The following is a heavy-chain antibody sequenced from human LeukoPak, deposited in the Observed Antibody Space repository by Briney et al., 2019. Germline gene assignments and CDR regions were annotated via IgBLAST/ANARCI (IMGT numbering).Heavy chain of an antibody. Sequence: SETLSLTCTVSGGSISTYYWSWIRQPPGKGLEWIGYIYYSGSTNYNPSLKSRVTISVDTSKNQFSLKLSSVTAADTAVYYCARPTDSYGFTFDIWGQGTMVTVSS. CDR1: GGSISTYY. CDR2: IYYSGST. J-gene: IGHJ3*02. V-gene: IGHV4-59*01. CDR3: ARPTDSYGFTFDI. D-gene: IGHD3-3*01.